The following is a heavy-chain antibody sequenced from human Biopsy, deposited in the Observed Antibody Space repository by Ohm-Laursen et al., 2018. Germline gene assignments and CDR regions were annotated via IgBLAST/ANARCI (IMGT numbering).Heavy chain of an antibody. V-gene: IGHV3-48*03. CDR1: GFAFNLYE. CDR3: ARLNSGTYDASDL. D-gene: IGHD1-26*01. CDR2: IYGGDSPV. J-gene: IGHJ3*01. Sequence: GSLRLSCTASGFAFNLYEMNWVRQAPGKGMEWISYIYGGDSPVSYADSVKGRFTISRDNAQNSLYLHMNSLRAEDTAVYYCARLNSGTYDASDLWGQGTMVVVSS.